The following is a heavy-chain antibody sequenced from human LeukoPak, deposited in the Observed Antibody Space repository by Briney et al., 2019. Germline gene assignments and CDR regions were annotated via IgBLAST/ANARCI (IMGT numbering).Heavy chain of an antibody. J-gene: IGHJ4*02. V-gene: IGHV3-11*04. CDR2: ISSSGTTI. CDR3: ARDLSAVAGKDRTDY. D-gene: IGHD6-19*01. CDR1: GLTFSDHY. Sequence: GGSLRLSCAASGLTFSDHYMSWVRQAPGRGLEWLSSISSSGTTIYYADSVKGRFTISRDNTKNSMYLQMNSLRAEDTAVYHCARDLSAVAGKDRTDYWGQGTLVTVSS.